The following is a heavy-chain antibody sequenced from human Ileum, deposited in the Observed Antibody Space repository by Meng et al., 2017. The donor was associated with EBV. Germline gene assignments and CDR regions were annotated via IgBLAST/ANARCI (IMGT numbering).Heavy chain of an antibody. CDR3: ARDVVVPAALTVRIDY. Sequence: QVQLVQSGAGVXXXXXSVKVSXXXSGYTFTSYAIHWVRQAPGQRLEWMGWINGGNGKTKYSQKFQGRVTITRDTSASTAYMELSSLRSEDTAVYYCARDVVVPAALTVRIDYWGQGTLVTVSS. D-gene: IGHD2-2*01. CDR2: INGGNGKT. J-gene: IGHJ4*02. CDR1: GYTFTSYA. V-gene: IGHV1-3*01.